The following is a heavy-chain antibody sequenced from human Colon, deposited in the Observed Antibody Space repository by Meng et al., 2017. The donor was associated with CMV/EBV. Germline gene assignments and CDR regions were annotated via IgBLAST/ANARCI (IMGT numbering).Heavy chain of an antibody. CDR2: IYPADSDT. J-gene: IGHJ4*02. Sequence: GESLKISCKTSGYIFTSYWVGWVRQRPGKGLEWMGIIYPADSDTRYSPSCQGQVTFSVDKSIDTAYLEWSSLKASDTAMYCCATSLFVLPASVRPNHFDSWGQGTLVTVSS. CDR1: GYIFTSYW. CDR3: ATSLFVLPASVRPNHFDS. D-gene: IGHD3-16*02. V-gene: IGHV5-51*01.